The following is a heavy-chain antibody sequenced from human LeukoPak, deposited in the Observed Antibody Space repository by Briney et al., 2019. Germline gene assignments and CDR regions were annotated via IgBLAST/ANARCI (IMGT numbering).Heavy chain of an antibody. CDR1: GGSISGYY. Sequence: SETLSLTCTVSGGSISGYYWSWIRQPPGKGLEWIGEINHSGSTNYNPSLKSRVTISVDTSKNQFSLKLSSVTAADTAVYYCATYYYDSSPTGWGQGTLVTVSS. CDR2: INHSGST. D-gene: IGHD3-22*01. CDR3: ATYYYDSSPTG. V-gene: IGHV4-34*01. J-gene: IGHJ4*02.